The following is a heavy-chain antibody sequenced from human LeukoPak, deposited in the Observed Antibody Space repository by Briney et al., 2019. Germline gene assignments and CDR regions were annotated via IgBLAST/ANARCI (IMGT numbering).Heavy chain of an antibody. D-gene: IGHD1-26*01. CDR2: ISGGGGST. J-gene: IGHJ4*02. CDR3: AKGGKWDVTPFDY. CDR1: GFTFTSYS. Sequence: GGSLRLSCAASGFTFTSYSMNWVRQAPGKELEWVSTISGGGGSTYYADSVKGRFTISRDNSKNTLYLQVNSLRAEDTAVYYCAKGGKWDVTPFDYWGQGALVTVSS. V-gene: IGHV3-23*01.